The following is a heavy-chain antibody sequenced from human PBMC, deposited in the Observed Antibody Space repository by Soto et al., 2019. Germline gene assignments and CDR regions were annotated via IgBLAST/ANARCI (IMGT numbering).Heavy chain of an antibody. CDR3: ARETGSSSWYPDY. Sequence: TLSLTCAVYGGSFSGYYWSWIRQPPGKGLEWIGEINHSGSTNYNPSLKSRVTISVDTSKNQFSLKLSSVTAADTAVYYCARETGSSSWYPDYWGQGTLVTVSS. CDR1: GGSFSGYY. V-gene: IGHV4-34*01. D-gene: IGHD6-13*01. J-gene: IGHJ4*02. CDR2: INHSGST.